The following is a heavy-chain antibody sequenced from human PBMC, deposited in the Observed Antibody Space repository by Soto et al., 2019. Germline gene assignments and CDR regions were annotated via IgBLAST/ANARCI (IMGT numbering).Heavy chain of an antibody. CDR2: INTGNGTT. CDR1: GYIFSDYP. V-gene: IGHV1-3*04. J-gene: IGHJ4*02. CDR3: ASNAFDY. Sequence: QVQFLQSGAELKKPGASVKVSCKTSGYIFSDYPIHWVRQAPSRGLEWVAWINTGNGTTRYSPRLQGRVTLRTDTSASTVNMHLTGLRIEDTAVYYCASNAFDYWGQGTMVAVS.